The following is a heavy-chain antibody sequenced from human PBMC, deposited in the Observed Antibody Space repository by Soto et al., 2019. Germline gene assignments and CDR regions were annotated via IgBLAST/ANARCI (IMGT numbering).Heavy chain of an antibody. CDR3: AKDAPRPNGWFYFDY. Sequence: EVQVLDSGGGLVQPGGSLRLSCLASGFALNNQDMGWVRQAPGKGLEWVSGISASGHNTWYADSVQGRFTISRDNSRNTLSLQMDSLRVEDTAIYFCAKDAPRPNGWFYFDYWGQGTLVTVSS. V-gene: IGHV3-23*01. CDR1: GFALNNQD. J-gene: IGHJ4*02. CDR2: ISASGHNT. D-gene: IGHD6-19*01.